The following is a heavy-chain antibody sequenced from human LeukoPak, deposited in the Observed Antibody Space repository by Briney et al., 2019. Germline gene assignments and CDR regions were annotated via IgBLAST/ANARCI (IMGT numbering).Heavy chain of an antibody. Sequence: ASVKVSCKASGYTFTGYYMHWVRQAPGQGLEWMGRNNPNSGGTNYAQKFQGRVTMTRDTSISTAYMELSRLRSDDTAVYYCARVGGYYYDSSGYLGYWGQGTLVTVSS. CDR2: NNPNSGGT. V-gene: IGHV1-2*06. CDR1: GYTFTGYY. D-gene: IGHD3-22*01. J-gene: IGHJ4*02. CDR3: ARVGGYYYDSSGYLGY.